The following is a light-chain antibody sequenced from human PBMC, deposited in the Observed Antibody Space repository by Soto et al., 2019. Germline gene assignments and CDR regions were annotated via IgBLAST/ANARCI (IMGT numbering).Light chain of an antibody. J-gene: IGKJ2*01. CDR3: QQYGDSPKYT. Sequence: ERLLTQSPGTLSLSPGETATLSCRASQRMSSDYVAWYQQKPGQAPRLLIFGASSRATGIPDRFSGSGSGTDFSLTINRLEPEDFAVYYCQQYGDSPKYTFGQGTKLEIK. CDR2: GAS. CDR1: QRMSSDY. V-gene: IGKV3-20*01.